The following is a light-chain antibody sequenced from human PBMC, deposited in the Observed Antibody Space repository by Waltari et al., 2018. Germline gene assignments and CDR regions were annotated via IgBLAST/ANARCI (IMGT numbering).Light chain of an antibody. V-gene: IGKV3-20*01. Sequence: EIVLTQSQGTLSLSAGERATLSCRPSQSVSRSLAWYQHKPGQAPRLFIYGASSRATGVPDRFSGSGSGTDFSLTISRLEPEDFAVYYCQHYVRLPVSFGQGTKVEIK. CDR2: GAS. CDR1: QSVSRS. J-gene: IGKJ1*01. CDR3: QHYVRLPVS.